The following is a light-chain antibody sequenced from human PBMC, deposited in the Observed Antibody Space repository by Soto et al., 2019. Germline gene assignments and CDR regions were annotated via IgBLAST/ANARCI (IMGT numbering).Light chain of an antibody. CDR2: DAS. CDR1: QSVGSS. V-gene: IGKV3-11*01. J-gene: IGKJ4*01. CDR3: QQRRNRPPS. Sequence: EIVLTQSPATLSLFPGERATLACRASQSVGSSLAWYQQKPGQAPRLLIYDASNRATGIPARFSGAGSGTEFTLTISSLEPEDFAVYYCQQRRNRPPSFGGGTKVAIK.